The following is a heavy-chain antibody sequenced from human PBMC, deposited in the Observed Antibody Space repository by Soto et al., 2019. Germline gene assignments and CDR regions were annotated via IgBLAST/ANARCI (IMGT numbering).Heavy chain of an antibody. J-gene: IGHJ4*02. CDR2: IKQDGSEK. D-gene: IGHD3-3*01. V-gene: IGHV3-7*01. CDR3: ASGPHDFWSGYYMGGY. CDR1: GFTFSSYW. Sequence: GGSLRLSCAASGFTFSSYWMSWVRQAPGKGLEWVANIKQDGSEKYYVDSVKGRFTISRDNAKNSLYLQMNSLRAEDTAVYYCASGPHDFWSGYYMGGYWGQGTLVTVSS.